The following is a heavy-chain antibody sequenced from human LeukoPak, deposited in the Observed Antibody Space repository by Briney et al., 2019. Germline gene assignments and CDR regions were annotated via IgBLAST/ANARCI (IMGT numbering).Heavy chain of an antibody. D-gene: IGHD3-22*01. CDR1: GGSISSGDYY. J-gene: IGHJ5*02. V-gene: IGHV4-30-4*01. CDR3: ARPYYYDSRIDP. CDR2: MYYSGST. Sequence: SETLSLTCTVSGGSISSGDYYWSGIRQPPGKGLEWIAYMYYSGSTYYNPSLKSRVTMSADTSKNQLSLKLSSVTAAYTAVYYCARPYYYDSRIDPWGQGILVTVSS.